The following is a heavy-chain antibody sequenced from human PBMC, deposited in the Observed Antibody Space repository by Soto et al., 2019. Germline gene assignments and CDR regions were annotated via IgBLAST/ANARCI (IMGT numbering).Heavy chain of an antibody. J-gene: IGHJ4*02. D-gene: IGHD4-17*01. CDR3: AKGGGNDYGPPNFDY. CDR2: ISGSGGST. Sequence: GGSLRLSCAASGFTFSSYAMSWVRQAPGKGLEWVSAISGSGGSTYYVDSVKGRFTISRDNSKNTLYLQMNSLRAEDTAVYYCAKGGGNDYGPPNFDYWGQGTLVTVSS. V-gene: IGHV3-23*01. CDR1: GFTFSSYA.